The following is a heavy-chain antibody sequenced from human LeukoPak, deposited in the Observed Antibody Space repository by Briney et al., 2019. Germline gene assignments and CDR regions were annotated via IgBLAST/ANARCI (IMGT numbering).Heavy chain of an antibody. CDR3: ARDNCSSTSCYNNYFDY. CDR2: IYTSGST. J-gene: IGHJ4*02. V-gene: IGHV4-39*07. D-gene: IGHD2-2*02. CDR1: GGSISSSSYY. Sequence: SETLSLTCTVSGGSISSSSYYWGWIRQPPGKGLEWIGRIYTSGSTNYNPSLKSRVTMSVDTSKNQFSLKLSSVTAADTAAYYCARDNCSSTSCYNNYFDYWGQGTLVTVSS.